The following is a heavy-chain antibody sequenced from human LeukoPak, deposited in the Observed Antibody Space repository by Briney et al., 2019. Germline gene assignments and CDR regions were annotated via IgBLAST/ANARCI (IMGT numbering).Heavy chain of an antibody. V-gene: IGHV3-30*02. CDR3: AKGQQLVLDYYLDF. CDR1: GFTFSSYG. J-gene: IGHJ4*02. CDR2: IRYDGSNK. Sequence: PGGSLRLSCAASGFTFSSYGMHWVRQAPGKGLEWVAFIRYDGSNKYYADSVKGRFTISRDNSKNTLYLQMNSLRAEDTALYYCAKGQQLVLDYYLDFWGQGTLVTVSS. D-gene: IGHD6-13*01.